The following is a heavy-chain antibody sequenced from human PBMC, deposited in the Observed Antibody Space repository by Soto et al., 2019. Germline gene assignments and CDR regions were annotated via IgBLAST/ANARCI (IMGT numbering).Heavy chain of an antibody. CDR2: IKQDGSEK. V-gene: IGHV3-7*01. CDR1: GFTFSSYW. Sequence: EVQLVESGGGLVQPGGSLRLSCAASGFTFSSYWMSWVRQAPGKGLEWVANIKQDGSEKYYVDSVKGRFTISRDNAKNSLYLQMNSLRAEDTAVYYCARAGYYGSGSYFWFDPWGQGTLVTVSS. CDR3: ARAGYYGSGSYFWFDP. J-gene: IGHJ5*02. D-gene: IGHD3-10*01.